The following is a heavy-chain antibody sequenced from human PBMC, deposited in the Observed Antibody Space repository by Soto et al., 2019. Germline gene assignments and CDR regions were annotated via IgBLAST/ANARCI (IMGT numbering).Heavy chain of an antibody. V-gene: IGHV3-53*01. Sequence: GGSLRLSCAASGFTVSNNYMSWVRQAPGKGLEWVSVIYSGGGTYYADSVKGRFTISRDNSKNTLYLQMNSLRAEDTAVYYCARDLYYYDSSGLPYAFDIWGQGTMVTVSS. J-gene: IGHJ3*02. CDR3: ARDLYYYDSSGLPYAFDI. CDR2: IYSGGGT. D-gene: IGHD3-22*01. CDR1: GFTVSNNY.